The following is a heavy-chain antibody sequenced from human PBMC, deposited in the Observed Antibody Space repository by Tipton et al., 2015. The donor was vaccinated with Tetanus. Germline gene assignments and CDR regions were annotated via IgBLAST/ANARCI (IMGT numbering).Heavy chain of an antibody. Sequence: TLSLTCAVDGGSLNNYYWAWFRQPPGKGLEWIGEIDHSGNTRYNPSLKSRLTISVDTSKDQFSLKLSSVVAADTAVYYCARGPFACDRWGPGALVTVSS. V-gene: IGHV4-34*01. CDR2: IDHSGNT. CDR3: ARGPFACDR. CDR1: GGSLNNYY. J-gene: IGHJ5*02.